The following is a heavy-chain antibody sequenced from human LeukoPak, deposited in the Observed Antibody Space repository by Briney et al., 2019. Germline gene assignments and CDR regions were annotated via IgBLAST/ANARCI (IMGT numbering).Heavy chain of an antibody. CDR3: AKDRYSNYGNWFDP. J-gene: IGHJ5*02. V-gene: IGHV3-23*01. D-gene: IGHD4-11*01. Sequence: GGSLRLSCAASGFTFSDYAMNWVRQAPGKGLEWVSGVSGSGGSTYYADSVKGRFTISRDNSKNTLYLQMISLRAEDTAVYYCAKDRYSNYGNWFDPWGQGTLVTVSS. CDR2: VSGSGGST. CDR1: GFTFSDYA.